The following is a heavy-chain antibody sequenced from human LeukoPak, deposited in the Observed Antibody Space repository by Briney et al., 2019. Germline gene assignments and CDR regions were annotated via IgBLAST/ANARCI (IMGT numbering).Heavy chain of an antibody. CDR3: ARGGVRRGYYDY. CDR1: GFSFGNYW. J-gene: IGHJ4*02. V-gene: IGHV3-7*01. D-gene: IGHD1-14*01. Sequence: GGSLRLSCSASGFSFGNYWVKWVRQDPVEGLEWVANINEDGSEKYYVDSVRGRFTISRDNAKNSPYLQMNSLRTEDTAVYYCARGGVRRGYYDYWGQGTLVTVSS. CDR2: INEDGSEK.